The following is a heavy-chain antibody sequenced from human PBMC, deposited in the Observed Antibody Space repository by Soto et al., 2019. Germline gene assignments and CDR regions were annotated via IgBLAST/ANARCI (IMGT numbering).Heavy chain of an antibody. CDR3: ARHGSAPYSTTWYGDY. CDR1: GYIFTNYW. V-gene: IGHV5-51*01. Sequence: EVQLVQSGAEVKKPGESLKISCKGSGYIFTNYWIAWVRQMPGKGLEWMGIIWPGHSNPKYSPSFEGQVTISADESTNTAYLQWRSLETSDTAMYYCARHGSAPYSTTWYGDYWGQGTPVTVSS. D-gene: IGHD6-13*01. J-gene: IGHJ4*02. CDR2: IWPGHSNP.